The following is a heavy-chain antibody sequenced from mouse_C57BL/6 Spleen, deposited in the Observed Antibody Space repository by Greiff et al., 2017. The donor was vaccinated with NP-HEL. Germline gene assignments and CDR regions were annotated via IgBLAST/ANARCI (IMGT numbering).Heavy chain of an antibody. CDR2: ISGGGGNT. Sequence: EVKLMESGGGLVKPGGSLKLSCAASGFTFSSYTMSWVRQTPEKRLEWVATISGGGGNTYYPDSVKGRFTISRDNAKNTLYLQMSSLRSEDTALYYCARHSYYSNYEYYFDYWGQGTTLTVSS. CDR3: ARHSYYSNYEYYFDY. CDR1: GFTFSSYT. J-gene: IGHJ2*01. V-gene: IGHV5-9*01. D-gene: IGHD2-5*01.